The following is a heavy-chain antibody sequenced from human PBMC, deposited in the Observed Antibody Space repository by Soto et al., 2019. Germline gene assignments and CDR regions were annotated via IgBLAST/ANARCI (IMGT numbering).Heavy chain of an antibody. CDR3: ARHRFSSGSAYFDY. J-gene: IGHJ4*02. D-gene: IGHD3-22*01. Sequence: ASVKVSCKASGYTFTDFHVHWVRQAPGQGLEWMGSINPNSGVTDFAQSFQARVTMDTDRSINTVYMELTRLNSDDTAVYYCARHRFSSGSAYFDYWGRGTLVTVSS. CDR1: GYTFTDFH. V-gene: IGHV1-2*02. CDR2: INPNSGVT.